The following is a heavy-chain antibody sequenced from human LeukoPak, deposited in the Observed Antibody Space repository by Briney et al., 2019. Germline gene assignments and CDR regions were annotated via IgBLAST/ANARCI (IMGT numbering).Heavy chain of an antibody. CDR2: ISGSGGST. D-gene: IGHD3-10*01. CDR1: GLTFSSHS. J-gene: IGHJ4*02. Sequence: PGGSLRLSCAASGLTFSSHSMNWVRQAPGKGLEWVSAISGSGGSTYYADSVKGRFTISRDNSKNTLYLQMNSLRAEDTAVYYCAKPHPRYYYGSGDHTNWGQGTLVTVSS. CDR3: AKPHPRYYYGSGDHTN. V-gene: IGHV3-23*01.